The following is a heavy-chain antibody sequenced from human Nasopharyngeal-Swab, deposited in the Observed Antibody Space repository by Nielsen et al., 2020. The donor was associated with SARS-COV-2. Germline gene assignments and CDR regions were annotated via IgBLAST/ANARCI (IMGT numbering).Heavy chain of an antibody. D-gene: IGHD1-1*01. CDR3: ARGAHPTRLYYFDY. CDR1: GFTFSTHL. Sequence: GGSLRLSCAASGFTFSTHLMHWVRQAPGKGLEWVALISSDGINKFYTDPVKGRFTIARDTSKNTLYLQMNSLRFEDAVIYYCARGAHPTRLYYFDYWGQGTLVTVSS. V-gene: IGHV3-30-3*01. J-gene: IGHJ4*02. CDR2: ISSDGINK.